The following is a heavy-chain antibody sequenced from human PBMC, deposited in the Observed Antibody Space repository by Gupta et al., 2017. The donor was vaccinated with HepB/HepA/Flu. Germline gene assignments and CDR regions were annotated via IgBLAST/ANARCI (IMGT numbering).Heavy chain of an antibody. CDR2: IHHSGVA. CDR1: SGPINSGDYY. Sequence: QVQLQESGPGLVKPSPTLSLNCTVSSGPINSGDYYWSWIRQPPGKGLEWIGYIHHSGVAFYNPSLKRRVVISGDTSTNQFSLNLNSVTAADTSIYYCARYSLLASSWFDPWGQGILVTVSS. D-gene: IGHD2-15*01. J-gene: IGHJ5*02. CDR3: ARYSLLASSWFDP. V-gene: IGHV4-30-4*01.